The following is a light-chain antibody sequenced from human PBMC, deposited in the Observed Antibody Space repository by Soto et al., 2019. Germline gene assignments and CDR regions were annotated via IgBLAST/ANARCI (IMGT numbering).Light chain of an antibody. CDR2: GAS. J-gene: IGKJ2*01. CDR3: QQFHIWPPYT. V-gene: IGKV3-15*01. CDR1: QSIGSS. Sequence: EIVMTQSPATLSVSPGERATLSCRASQSIGSSLACYQQKPGQPPRQLLYGASTRAKSVPARCTGSGSGTEFTLIISSLQSEDFAVYCCQQFHIWPPYTFGQGTKLEIK.